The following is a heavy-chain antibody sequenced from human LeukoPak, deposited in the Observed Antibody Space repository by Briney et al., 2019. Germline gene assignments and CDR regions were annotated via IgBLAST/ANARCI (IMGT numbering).Heavy chain of an antibody. V-gene: IGHV3-11*01. D-gene: IGHD5-12*01. CDR1: GFTFSDYY. Sequence: GGSLRLSCAASGFTFSDYYMSWIRQAPGKGLEWVSYISSSGSTIYYADSVKGRFTISRDNAKNSLYLQMNSLRAEDTAVYYCAREYSGYEYYYYYGMDVWGQGTLVTVSS. J-gene: IGHJ6*02. CDR3: AREYSGYEYYYYYGMDV. CDR2: ISSSGSTI.